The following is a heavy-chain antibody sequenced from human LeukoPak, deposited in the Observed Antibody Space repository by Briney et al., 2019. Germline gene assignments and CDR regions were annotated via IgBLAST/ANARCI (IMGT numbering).Heavy chain of an antibody. D-gene: IGHD1-26*01. CDR3: ARALGSNSDY. J-gene: IGHJ4*02. CDR1: GFTFSSYG. Sequence: GRSLRLSCAASGFTFSSYGIHWVRQAPGKGLVWVSRINSDGSTINYADSVKGRFTIFRDNAKNTLYLQMNSLRAEDTAVYYCARALGSNSDYWGQGTLVTVSS. V-gene: IGHV3-74*01. CDR2: INSDGSTI.